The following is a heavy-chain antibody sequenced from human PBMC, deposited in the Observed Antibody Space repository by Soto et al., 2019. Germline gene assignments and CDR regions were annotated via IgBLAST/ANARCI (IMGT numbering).Heavy chain of an antibody. Sequence: SVKVSCKASGGTFSNYAIDWVLQAPGQGLEWMGGITPVFGTANYAQKFQGRITVTADESTSTAYMELRSLRSEDTAVYYCARGVHYDSSGYYYFYWGQGTLVTVSS. D-gene: IGHD3-22*01. CDR3: ARGVHYDSSGYYYFY. CDR2: ITPVFGTA. J-gene: IGHJ4*02. V-gene: IGHV1-69*13. CDR1: GGTFSNYA.